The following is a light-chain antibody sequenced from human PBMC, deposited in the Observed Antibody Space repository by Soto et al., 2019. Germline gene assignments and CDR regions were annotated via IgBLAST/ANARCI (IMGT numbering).Light chain of an antibody. V-gene: IGLV2-23*02. J-gene: IGLJ1*01. Sequence: QSVLTQPASVSGSPGQSITISCTGTSSDVGNYNLVSWYQQHPGKVPKLMIYDVSKRPSGVSNRFSGSKSGNTASLTISGLQADDEADYYCCSYAGDSYVFGTGTKVTVL. CDR1: SSDVGNYNL. CDR3: CSYAGDSYV. CDR2: DVS.